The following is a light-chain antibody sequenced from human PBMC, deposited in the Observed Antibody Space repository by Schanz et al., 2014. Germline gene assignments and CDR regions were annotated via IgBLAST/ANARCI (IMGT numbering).Light chain of an antibody. CDR3: QQTYSTVWT. J-gene: IGKJ1*01. Sequence: DIQMTQSPSTLSASVGDRVTITCRASQSISTWLAWYQQKPGKAPKVLIYDASSLESGVPSRFSGSGSGTDFTLTISSLQPEDFATYYCQQTYSTVWTFGQGTKVEIK. CDR1: QSISTW. V-gene: IGKV1-5*01. CDR2: DAS.